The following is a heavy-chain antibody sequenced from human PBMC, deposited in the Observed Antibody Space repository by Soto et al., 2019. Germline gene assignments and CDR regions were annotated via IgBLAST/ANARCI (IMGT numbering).Heavy chain of an antibody. CDR1: GYTFTSYG. D-gene: IGHD6-19*01. CDR2: IIPIFGTA. J-gene: IGHJ4*02. CDR3: ASTSGWYLKYFDY. V-gene: IGHV1-69*13. Sequence: SVKVSCKASGYTFTSYGISWVRQAPGQGLEWMGGIIPIFGTANYAQKFQGRVTITADESTSTAYMELSSLRSEDTAVYYCASTSGWYLKYFDYWGPGTLVTVSS.